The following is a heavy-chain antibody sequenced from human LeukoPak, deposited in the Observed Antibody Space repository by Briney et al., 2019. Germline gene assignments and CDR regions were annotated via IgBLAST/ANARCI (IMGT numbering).Heavy chain of an antibody. Sequence: ASVKVSCTASGYTFTGYYMHWVRQAPGQGLEWMGWINPNSGDTKYAQRFQGRVTMTRDTSINTAYMEMRRLTSDDTAVYYCARVPSMIRGVVNYGMDVWGQGTTVTVSS. CDR2: INPNSGDT. D-gene: IGHD3-10*01. J-gene: IGHJ6*02. CDR3: ARVPSMIRGVVNYGMDV. CDR1: GYTFTGYY. V-gene: IGHV1-2*02.